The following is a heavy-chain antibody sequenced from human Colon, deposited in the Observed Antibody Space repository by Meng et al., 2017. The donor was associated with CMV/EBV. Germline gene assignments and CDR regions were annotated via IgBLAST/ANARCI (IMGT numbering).Heavy chain of an antibody. Sequence: SCQASGYTFSTYAMNWVRQAPGQGLEWMGWINPNTGNPTYAQGFTGRFVFSLDTSVSTAYLQINSLKAEDTAVYYCARGILATVDYWGQGTLVTVSS. V-gene: IGHV7-4-1*02. J-gene: IGHJ4*02. CDR2: INPNTGNP. CDR1: GYTFSTYA. CDR3: ARGILATVDY. D-gene: IGHD5-12*01.